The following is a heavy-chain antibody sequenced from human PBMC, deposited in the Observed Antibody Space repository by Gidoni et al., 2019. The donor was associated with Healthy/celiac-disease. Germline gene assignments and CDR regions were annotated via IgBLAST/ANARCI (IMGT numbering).Heavy chain of an antibody. J-gene: IGHJ4*02. D-gene: IGHD4-17*01. CDR1: GGSISSSNW. CDR3: ARAVNDYGDYEYQQDY. Sequence: QVQLQESGPGLVKPSGTLSLTCAVSGGSISSSNWWSWVRQPPGKGLEWIGEIYQSGGTNYNPSLKSRVTISVDKSKNQFSLKLSSVTAADTAVYYCARAVNDYGDYEYQQDYWGQGTLVTVSS. CDR2: IYQSGGT. V-gene: IGHV4-4*02.